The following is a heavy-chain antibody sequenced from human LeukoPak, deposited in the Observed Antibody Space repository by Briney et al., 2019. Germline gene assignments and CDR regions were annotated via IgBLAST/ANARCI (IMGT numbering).Heavy chain of an antibody. CDR3: ARARLDALDI. CDR2: INWNGGST. Sequence: PGGSLRLSCAASGFTFSSYGMHWVRQAPGKGLEWVSGINWNGGSTGYADSVKGRFIISRDNAKNSLYLQMNSLRAEDTALYYRARARLDALDIWGQGTMVTVSS. D-gene: IGHD1-1*01. CDR1: GFTFSSYG. V-gene: IGHV3-20*04. J-gene: IGHJ3*02.